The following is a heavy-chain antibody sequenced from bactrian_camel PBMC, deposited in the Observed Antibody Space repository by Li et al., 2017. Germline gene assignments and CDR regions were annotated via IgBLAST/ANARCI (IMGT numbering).Heavy chain of an antibody. CDR2: INSGGGST. V-gene: IGHV3S31*01. D-gene: IGHD4*01. CDR3: VREQKSGDYAPAFGY. J-gene: IGHJ6*01. Sequence: VQLVESGGGLVQPGGSLRLSCAASGFTFSSYSMRWIRQAPGKGLEWVSTINSGGGSTYYTESVKGRFTIYRDNAKNTLYLQFNSLKPEDTAVYYPVREQKSGDYAPAFGYWGQGTQVTVS. CDR1: GFTFSSYS.